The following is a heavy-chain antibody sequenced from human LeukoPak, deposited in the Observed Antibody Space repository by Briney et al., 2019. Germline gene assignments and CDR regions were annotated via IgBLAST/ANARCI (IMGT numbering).Heavy chain of an antibody. J-gene: IGHJ6*03. D-gene: IGHD4-11*01. CDR3: ARARSDYSLGSAYYYYYMDV. Sequence: GGSLRLSCAASGFTVSSNYMSWVRQAPGKGLEWVSVIYSGGSTYYADSVKGRFTISRDNSKNTLYLQMNSLRAEDTAVYYCARARSDYSLGSAYYYYYMDVWGKGTTVTVSS. CDR2: IYSGGST. CDR1: GFTVSSNY. V-gene: IGHV3-53*01.